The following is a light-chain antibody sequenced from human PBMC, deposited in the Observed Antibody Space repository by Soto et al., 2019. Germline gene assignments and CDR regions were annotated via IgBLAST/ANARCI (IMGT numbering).Light chain of an antibody. CDR1: QSVSSY. J-gene: IGKJ5*01. Sequence: EIVLTQSPATLSLSPGERATLSCRASQSVSSYLAWYQQKPGQAPRLLIYDASNRATGIPARFSGSGSGTDFTLTISSLEHEDFAVYYCQQRSNWPPITFGQGTRLESK. V-gene: IGKV3-11*01. CDR2: DAS. CDR3: QQRSNWPPIT.